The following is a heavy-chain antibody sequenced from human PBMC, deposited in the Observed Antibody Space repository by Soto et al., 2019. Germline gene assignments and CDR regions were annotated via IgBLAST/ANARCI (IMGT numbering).Heavy chain of an antibody. V-gene: IGHV3-30-3*01. CDR3: ARDHFTSNYYNYDMDV. Sequence: QVQLVESGGGVVQPGRSLRLSCTASGFTFSSYAMYWVRQAPGKGLEWVAVISYDGDTKYYTDSVKGRFPISRDNSKNTLYLQMNSLRAEDTAVYFCARDHFTSNYYNYDMDVWGQGTTVTVSS. CDR2: ISYDGDTK. CDR1: GFTFSSYA. D-gene: IGHD2-2*01. J-gene: IGHJ6*02.